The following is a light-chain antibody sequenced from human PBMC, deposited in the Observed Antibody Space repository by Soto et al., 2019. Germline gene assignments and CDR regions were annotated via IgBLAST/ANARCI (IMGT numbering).Light chain of an antibody. CDR1: SSDAGGYNY. V-gene: IGLV2-14*01. CDR2: EVS. Sequence: QSVLTQPASVSGSPGQSITISCTGTSSDAGGYNYVSWYQQHPGKAPKLMIYEVSNRPSGVSNRFSGSKSGNTASLTISGLQAEDEADYYCSSYTSSSTAVFGTGTKLTVL. CDR3: SSYTSSSTAV. J-gene: IGLJ1*01.